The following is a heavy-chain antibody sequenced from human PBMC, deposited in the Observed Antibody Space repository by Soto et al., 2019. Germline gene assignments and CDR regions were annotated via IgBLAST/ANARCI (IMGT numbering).Heavy chain of an antibody. V-gene: IGHV4-34*01. CDR2: INHSGST. CDR1: GGSFSGYY. Sequence: SETLSLTCAVYGGSFSGYYWSWIRQPPGKGLEWIGEINHSGSTNYNPSLKSRVTISVDTSKNQFSLKLSSVTAADTAVYYCARGAPCSGGSCYSRGNWFDPWGQGTLVT. D-gene: IGHD2-15*01. CDR3: ARGAPCSGGSCYSRGNWFDP. J-gene: IGHJ5*02.